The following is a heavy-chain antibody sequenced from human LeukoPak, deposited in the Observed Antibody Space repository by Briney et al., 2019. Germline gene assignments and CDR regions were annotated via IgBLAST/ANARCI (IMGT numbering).Heavy chain of an antibody. D-gene: IGHD3-10*01. Sequence: HPGGSLRLSCAASGFTFSSYAMHWVRQAPGKGLEWVAVISYDGSNKYYADSVKGRFTISRDNSKNTLYLQTNSLRAEDTAVYYCAREASDYYGSGSYYNVEYYFDYWGQGTLVTVSS. J-gene: IGHJ4*02. V-gene: IGHV3-30*04. CDR1: GFTFSSYA. CDR2: ISYDGSNK. CDR3: AREASDYYGSGSYYNVEYYFDY.